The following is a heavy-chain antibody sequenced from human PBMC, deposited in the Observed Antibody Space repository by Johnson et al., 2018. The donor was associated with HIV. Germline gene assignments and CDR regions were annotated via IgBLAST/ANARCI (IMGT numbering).Heavy chain of an antibody. D-gene: IGHD1-26*01. Sequence: QVQLVESGGGVVQPGSSLRLSCAASGFTFSNYAVHWVRQAPGKGLEWVAVISSDGSAKYYADSVKGPFTISRDNSKNTLYLQLNTLRAADTAVYYCAKDLGQRVGAPAYYALDIWGQGTLVTVSS. CDR1: GFTFSNYA. CDR3: AKDLGQRVGAPAYYALDI. CDR2: ISSDGSAK. J-gene: IGHJ3*02. V-gene: IGHV3-30-3*01.